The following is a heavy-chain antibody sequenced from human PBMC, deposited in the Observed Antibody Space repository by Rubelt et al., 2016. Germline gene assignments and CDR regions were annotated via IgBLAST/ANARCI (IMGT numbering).Heavy chain of an antibody. Sequence: QVQLVQSGPELKKPGASVKLSCKASGYSFTNYAMNWVRQAPGQGLEWVGWINTNTGNPTYAQGFTGRFVFSLETFVSTAYLQISSLKAEDTAVYYCAALGYHSDFDYWGQGTLVTVSS. V-gene: IGHV7-4-1*02. J-gene: IGHJ4*02. CDR3: AALGYHSDFDY. CDR2: INTNTGNP. D-gene: IGHD1-1*01. CDR1: GYSFTNYA.